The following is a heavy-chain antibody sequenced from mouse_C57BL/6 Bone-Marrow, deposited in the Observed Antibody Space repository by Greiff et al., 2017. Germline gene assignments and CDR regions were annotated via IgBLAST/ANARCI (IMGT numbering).Heavy chain of an antibody. V-gene: IGHV14-4*01. D-gene: IGHD1-1*02. J-gene: IGHJ2*01. CDR2: IDPENGDT. CDR1: GFNIKDYY. Sequence: VQLQQSGAELVRPGASVKLSCTASGFNIKDYYMHWVKQRPEQGLEWIGWIDPENGDTEYASKFQGKATITADTSSNTAYLQLSSLTSEDTAVYYCTTGSYYFDYWGQGTTLTVSS. CDR3: TTGSYYFDY.